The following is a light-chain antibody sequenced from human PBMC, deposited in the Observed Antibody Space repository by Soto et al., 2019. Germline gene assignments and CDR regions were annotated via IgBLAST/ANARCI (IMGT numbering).Light chain of an antibody. J-gene: IGKJ2*01. CDR2: AAS. V-gene: IGKV1-39*01. CDR1: QNINSH. Sequence: DIQMTQSPSSLSASIGDRVTITCRASQNINSHLNWYQQKPGKAPKVVIYAASRLQSGVPSRFRGSGSGTEFTLTISSLEPEDFATYYCQQSHITTLFTFGKGTKLEIK. CDR3: QQSHITTLFT.